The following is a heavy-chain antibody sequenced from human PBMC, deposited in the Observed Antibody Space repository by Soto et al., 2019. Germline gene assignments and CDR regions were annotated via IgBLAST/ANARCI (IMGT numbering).Heavy chain of an antibody. CDR3: ARDRGSGSYREYFQH. J-gene: IGHJ1*01. CDR1: GYTFTSYA. Sequence: QVQLVQSGAEEKKPGASVKVSCKASGYTFTSYAMHWVRQAPGQRLEWMGWINAGNGNTKYSQKFQGRVTITRDTSASTAYMELSSLRSEDTAVYYCARDRGSGSYREYFQHWGQGTLVTVSS. V-gene: IGHV1-3*05. D-gene: IGHD1-26*01. CDR2: INAGNGNT.